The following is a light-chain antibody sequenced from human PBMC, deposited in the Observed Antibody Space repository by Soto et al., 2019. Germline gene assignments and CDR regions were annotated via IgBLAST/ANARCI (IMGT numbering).Light chain of an antibody. V-gene: IGLV1-40*01. CDR3: QSYDSSLSGSRV. Sequence: QSVLTQPPSVSGSPRQRVTISCTGSSSNIGAGYDVHWYQQLPGTAPKLLIYGNSTRPSGVPDRFSGSKSGTSASLAMTGLQAEGEADYDCQSYDSSLSGSRVFGGGTQLTVL. CDR1: SSNIGAGYD. J-gene: IGLJ2*01. CDR2: GNS.